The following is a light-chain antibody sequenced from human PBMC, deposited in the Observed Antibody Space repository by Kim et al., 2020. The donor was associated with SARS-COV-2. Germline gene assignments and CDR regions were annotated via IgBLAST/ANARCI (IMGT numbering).Light chain of an antibody. J-gene: IGLJ1*01. Sequence: APGKTARITCGGNNIGSKSVLWYQQKPGQAPVLVIYYDSDRPSGIPERFSGSNSGNTATLTISRVEAGDEADYYCQVWDSSSDHPIFGTGTKVTVL. CDR1: NIGSKS. CDR3: QVWDSSSDHPI. CDR2: YDS. V-gene: IGLV3-21*04.